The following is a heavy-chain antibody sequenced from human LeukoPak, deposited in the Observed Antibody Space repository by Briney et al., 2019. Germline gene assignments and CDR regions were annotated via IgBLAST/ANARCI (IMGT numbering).Heavy chain of an antibody. CDR3: ARRVTAIGYYYYGMDV. D-gene: IGHD2-21*02. CDR1: GYTFTSYG. Sequence: GASVKVSCKASGYTFTSYGISWVRQAPGQGLEWMGWISAYNGNTNYAQKLQGRVTMTTDTPTSTAYMELRSLRSDDTAVYYCARRVTAIGYYYYGMDVWGQGTTVTVSS. CDR2: ISAYNGNT. V-gene: IGHV1-18*01. J-gene: IGHJ6*02.